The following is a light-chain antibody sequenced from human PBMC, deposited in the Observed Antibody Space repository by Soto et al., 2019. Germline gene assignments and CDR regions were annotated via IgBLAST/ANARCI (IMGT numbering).Light chain of an antibody. CDR2: AAS. V-gene: IGKV1-39*01. Sequence: DIHMTQYPSSRSSSLGDIVTITCRAIQSISTYLNWYQQKPGKAPKFLISAASSLQTGVPSRFSGSGSGTDFTLTISSLQPEDFETYFCQHSYSTPWTFAQGTKVDIK. J-gene: IGKJ1*01. CDR1: QSISTY. CDR3: QHSYSTPWT.